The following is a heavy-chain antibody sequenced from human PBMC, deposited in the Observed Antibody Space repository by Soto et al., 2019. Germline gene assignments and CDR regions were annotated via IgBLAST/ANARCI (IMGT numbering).Heavy chain of an antibody. Sequence: QVQLVQSGAEVKKPGSSVKVSCKASGGTFSSYAISWVRQAPGQGLEWMGGIIPMFATTNYAQRFQGRVTITADESTSTAYRELSSLRSEDTAVYYCATLARELLQRYGMDVWGQGTTVTVSS. CDR1: GGTFSSYA. CDR2: IIPMFATT. CDR3: ATLARELLQRYGMDV. J-gene: IGHJ6*02. D-gene: IGHD1-26*01. V-gene: IGHV1-69*01.